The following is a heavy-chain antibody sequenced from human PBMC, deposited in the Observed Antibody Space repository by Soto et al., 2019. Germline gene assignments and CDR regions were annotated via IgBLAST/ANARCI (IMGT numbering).Heavy chain of an antibody. CDR1: GGSFSGYQ. V-gene: IGHV4-34*01. CDR3: ARGLIPCFGELSRRGGYYYYMDV. Sequence: QVQLQQWGAGLLKPSQTLSLTCAVYGGSFSGYQWTWIRQTPGKGLEWIGEINDSGNINYNPSLKRRGTILVDTAKKQITLKLSSVTAADTAVDYCARGLIPCFGELSRRGGYYYYMDVWGKGTSVTVSS. J-gene: IGHJ6*03. CDR2: INDSGNI. D-gene: IGHD3-10*01.